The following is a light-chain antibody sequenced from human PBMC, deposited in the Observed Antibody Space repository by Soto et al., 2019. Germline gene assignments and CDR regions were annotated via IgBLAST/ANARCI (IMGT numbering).Light chain of an antibody. CDR1: QSVSSNY. J-gene: IGKJ1*01. V-gene: IGKV3-20*01. CDR2: GAS. Sequence: EIVLTQSPGTLSLSPGERATLSCRASQSVSSNYLAWYQQKPGQAPRLLIYGASSRATGIPDRFSGSGSGTDFTLTISRLEPEDFAVYYCQQFATSPWTFGQGTKVELK. CDR3: QQFATSPWT.